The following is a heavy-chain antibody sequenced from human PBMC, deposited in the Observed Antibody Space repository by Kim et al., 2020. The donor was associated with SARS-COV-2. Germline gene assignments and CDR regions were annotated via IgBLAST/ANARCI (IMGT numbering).Heavy chain of an antibody. D-gene: IGHD6-19*01. V-gene: IGHV1-8*01. CDR2: MNPNSGNT. J-gene: IGHJ4*02. Sequence: ASVKVSCKASGYTFTSYDINWVRQATGQGLEWMGWMNPNSGNTGYAQKFQGRVTMTRNTSISTAYMELSSLRSEDTAVYYCARGRAVAGPPTKKLDYWGQGTLVTVSS. CDR1: GYTFTSYD. CDR3: ARGRAVAGPPTKKLDY.